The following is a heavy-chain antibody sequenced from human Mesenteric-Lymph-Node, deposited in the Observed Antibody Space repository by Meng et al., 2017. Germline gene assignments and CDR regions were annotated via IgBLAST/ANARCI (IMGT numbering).Heavy chain of an antibody. J-gene: IGHJ1*01. CDR3: ASFSSGQH. CDR2: ISWNSGSI. CDR1: GFTFDDYA. V-gene: IGHV3-9*01. D-gene: IGHD3-22*01. Sequence: GGSLRLSCAASGFTFDDYAMHWVRQAPGKGLEWVSGISWNSGSIGYADSVKGRFTISRDNAKNSLYLQMNSLRAEDTAVYYCASFSSGQHWGQGTLVTVSS.